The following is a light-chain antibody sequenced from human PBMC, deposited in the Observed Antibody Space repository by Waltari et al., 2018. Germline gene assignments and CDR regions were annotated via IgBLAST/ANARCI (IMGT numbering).Light chain of an antibody. CDR1: SLRRYV. V-gene: IGLV3-19*01. CDR2: GQD. J-gene: IGLJ2*01. Sequence: SSELTQDPTVSVALGQTVRITCQGDSLRRYVASWYQQRPGQAPVLVFYGQDNRPSGIPDRFSGSTSGDTATLTITGTQAEDEADYYCLSRDISSTRFFGGGTRLTV. CDR3: LSRDISSTRF.